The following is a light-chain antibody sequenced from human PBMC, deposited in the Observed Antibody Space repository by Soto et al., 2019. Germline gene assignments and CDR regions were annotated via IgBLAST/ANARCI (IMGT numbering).Light chain of an antibody. V-gene: IGKV3-15*01. CDR1: QSVSSN. Sequence: EIVMTQSPATLSVSPGERATLSCRASQSVSSNLAWYQQKPGQAPRLLIYGASRATGIPARFSGSGSGTEFTLTISSLQSEDFAVYYCQQYNNWPPMAFGQGTKVEIK. J-gene: IGKJ1*01. CDR3: QQYNNWPPMA. CDR2: GA.